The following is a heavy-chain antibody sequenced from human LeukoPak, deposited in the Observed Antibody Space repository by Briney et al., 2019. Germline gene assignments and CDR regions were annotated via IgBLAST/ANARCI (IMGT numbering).Heavy chain of an antibody. CDR1: GGSISIYF. CDR3: ARQVEQMRFDP. J-gene: IGHJ5*02. D-gene: IGHD1/OR15-1a*01. Sequence: SETLSLTCTVSGGSISIYFWSWLRQPPGKGLEWIGYIDYSGSTNSNPSLKSRVTISVDTSKNQFSLNLSSVTATDTAMYYCARQVEQMRFDPWGQGTLVTVSS. CDR2: IDYSGST. V-gene: IGHV4-59*08.